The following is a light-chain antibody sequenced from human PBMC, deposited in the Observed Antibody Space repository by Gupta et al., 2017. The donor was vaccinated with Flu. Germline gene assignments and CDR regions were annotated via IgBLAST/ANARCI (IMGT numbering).Light chain of an antibody. Sequence: QSALAQPPPASGSPGPSITISCPRTSSDIGSYKYVSWHQQHAGKAPKLIIYEVTKRPSGVHDRFYGSKSGNTSSLTVSGLQAEDEGDYYCRSHRVSDTFVFGTGTEVTVL. J-gene: IGLJ1*01. CDR2: EVT. CDR1: SSDIGSYKY. V-gene: IGLV2-8*01. CDR3: RSHRVSDTFV.